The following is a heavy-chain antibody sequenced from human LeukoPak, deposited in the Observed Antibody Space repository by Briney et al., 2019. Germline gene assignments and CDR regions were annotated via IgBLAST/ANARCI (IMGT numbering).Heavy chain of an antibody. V-gene: IGHV3-7*01. Sequence: GGSLRLSCAASGFTFSRAWMSWVRQAPGKGLEWVANIKEDGSEDYYADSVKGRFAISKDNAKNSLYLQMNSLRAEDTAMYYCARDADGYEDWGQGTLVTVSS. CDR1: GFTFSRAW. CDR2: IKEDGSED. CDR3: ARDADGYED. D-gene: IGHD5-24*01. J-gene: IGHJ4*02.